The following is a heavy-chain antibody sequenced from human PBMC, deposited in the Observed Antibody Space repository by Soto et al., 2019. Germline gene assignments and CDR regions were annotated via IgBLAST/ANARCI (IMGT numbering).Heavy chain of an antibody. CDR1: GFSLTTSGVG. CDR3: AHRILRTVFGLVTTTAIYFDF. J-gene: IGHJ4*02. CDR2: IYWADDK. Sequence: QITLNESGPTVVRPTETLTLTCRFSGFSLTTSGVGVGWVRQSPGKAPEWLALIYWADDKRYSESLKSRLTITKDTSNNQVVLTVANLDPNDTATYYCAHRILRTVFGLVTTTAIYFDFWGQGTPVAVSS. V-gene: IGHV2-5*02. D-gene: IGHD3-3*01.